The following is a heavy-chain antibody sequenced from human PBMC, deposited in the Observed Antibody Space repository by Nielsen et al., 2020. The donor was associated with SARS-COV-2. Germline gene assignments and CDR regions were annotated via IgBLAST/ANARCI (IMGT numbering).Heavy chain of an antibody. CDR1: GYSFTSYW. D-gene: IGHD6-19*01. V-gene: IGHV5-10-1*01. CDR2: IDPSDSYT. J-gene: IGHJ4*02. Sequence: GGSLRLSCKGSGYSFTSYWISWVRQMPGKGLEWMGRIDPSDSYTNYSPSFQGHVTISADRSISTAYLQWSSLKASDTAMYYCARRGSGWYSGVDYWGQGTLVTVSS. CDR3: ARRGSGWYSGVDY.